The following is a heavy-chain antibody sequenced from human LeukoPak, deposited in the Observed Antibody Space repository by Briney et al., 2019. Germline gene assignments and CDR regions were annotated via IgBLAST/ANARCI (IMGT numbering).Heavy chain of an antibody. D-gene: IGHD3-22*01. CDR3: AKGGYYYDSSGYYYFDY. Sequence: GGSLRLSCAASGFTFSSYAMSWVRPAPGKGLEWVSAISGSGGSTYYADSVKGRFTISRDNSKNTLYLQMNSLRAEDTAVYYCAKGGYYYDSSGYYYFDYWGQGTLVTVSS. CDR1: GFTFSSYA. J-gene: IGHJ4*02. V-gene: IGHV3-23*01. CDR2: ISGSGGST.